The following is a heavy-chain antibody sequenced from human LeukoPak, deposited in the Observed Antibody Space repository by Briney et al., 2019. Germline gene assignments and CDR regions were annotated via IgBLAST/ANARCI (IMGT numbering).Heavy chain of an antibody. D-gene: IGHD2-2*01. Sequence: GGSLGLFCAASGFTFSSYPMSWVRHAPGKGVVGVSIISGSGGSTYYADSVKGRFTISRDNSKNTLYLQMNSLRAEDTAVYYCAKDRTSSTNCPRFDPWGQGTLVTVSS. V-gene: IGHV3-23*01. CDR3: AKDRTSSTNCPRFDP. CDR2: ISGSGGST. CDR1: GFTFSSYP. J-gene: IGHJ5*02.